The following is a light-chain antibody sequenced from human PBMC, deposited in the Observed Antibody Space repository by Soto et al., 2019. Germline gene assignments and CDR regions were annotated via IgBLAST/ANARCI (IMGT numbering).Light chain of an antibody. V-gene: IGKV3-15*01. CDR1: ESVSSN. CDR2: GAS. CDR3: QQYDYWLSLT. Sequence: EKVMTQSPATPSLSLGERATLSCRASESVSSNLAWYHQRPGQAPRLLIYGASTRATGIPDRFSGSGSGTEFTLTITSLQSEDFGFYFCQQYDYWLSLTFGGGTKVDIK. J-gene: IGKJ4*01.